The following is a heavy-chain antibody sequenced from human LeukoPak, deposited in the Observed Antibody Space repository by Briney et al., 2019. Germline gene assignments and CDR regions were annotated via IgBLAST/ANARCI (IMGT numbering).Heavy chain of an antibody. J-gene: IGHJ4*02. Sequence: GRSLRLSCAASGFTFSNYGMHWFRQAPGKGLEWVAVISYDGSNKYCADSVKGRFTISRDNSKNMLYLQMNSLRAEDTAVYYCAKSQYSRDGGFDYWGQGTLVTVSS. CDR3: AKSQYSRDGGFDY. D-gene: IGHD2-15*01. CDR1: GFTFSNYG. CDR2: ISYDGSNK. V-gene: IGHV3-30*18.